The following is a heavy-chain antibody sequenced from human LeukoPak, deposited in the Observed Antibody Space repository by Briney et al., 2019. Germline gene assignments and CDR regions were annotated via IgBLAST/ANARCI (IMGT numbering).Heavy chain of an antibody. CDR1: GYTFTSYA. V-gene: IGHV1-3*01. CDR2: INAGNGNT. Sequence: ASVKVSCKASGYTFTSYAMHWVRQAPGQRLEWMGWINAGNGNTKYSQKFQGRVTITRDTSASTAYMELSSLRSEDTAVYYCARSEQWLVRSSAYYFDYWGQGTLVTVSS. D-gene: IGHD6-19*01. J-gene: IGHJ4*02. CDR3: ARSEQWLVRSSAYYFDY.